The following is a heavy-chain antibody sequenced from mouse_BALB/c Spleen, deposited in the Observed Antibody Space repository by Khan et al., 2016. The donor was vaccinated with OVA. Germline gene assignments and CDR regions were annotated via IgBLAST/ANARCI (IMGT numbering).Heavy chain of an antibody. Sequence: VQLQQSGPDLVKPGASVKISCKASGYSFTVYYMTWVKQSHGKSPEWIGRVNPNNGDTNYNQNFKGKAILTVEKSSNTAYMELRSLTSEDSAVFYCARGYEFFPYWGQGTLVTVSA. CDR3: ARGYEFFPY. CDR1: GYSFTVYY. CDR2: VNPNNGDT. J-gene: IGHJ3*01. D-gene: IGHD2-12*01. V-gene: IGHV1-26*01.